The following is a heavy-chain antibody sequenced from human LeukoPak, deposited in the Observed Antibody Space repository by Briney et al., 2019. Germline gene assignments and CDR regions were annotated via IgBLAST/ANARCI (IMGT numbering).Heavy chain of an antibody. J-gene: IGHJ4*02. CDR2: SRDKASSYTT. D-gene: IGHD6-13*01. Sequence: GGSLRLSCAASGFTLSDHYMDWVRQAPGKGLEWVGRSRDKASSYTTEYAASVKGRFTFSRDDSKNSLYLQMNSLKAEDSAVYYCARALSSSWSEAVFDYWGQGTLVTVSS. V-gene: IGHV3-72*01. CDR3: ARALSSSWSEAVFDY. CDR1: GFTLSDHY.